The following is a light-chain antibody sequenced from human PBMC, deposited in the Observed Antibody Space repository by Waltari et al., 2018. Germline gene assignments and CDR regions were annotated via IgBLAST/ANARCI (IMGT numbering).Light chain of an antibody. J-gene: IGKJ1*01. CDR1: QGISTF. CDR2: SAS. V-gene: IGKV1-8*01. CDR3: QQSYSYPRT. Sequence: AIRLTQPPSSFSASPGARVTITCRASQGISTFLAWYQQKPGKAPKFLIHSASTLEFGVPPRFSGSGSGTEFTLTISSLQSEDFGTYYCQQSYSYPRTFGQGTKVEI.